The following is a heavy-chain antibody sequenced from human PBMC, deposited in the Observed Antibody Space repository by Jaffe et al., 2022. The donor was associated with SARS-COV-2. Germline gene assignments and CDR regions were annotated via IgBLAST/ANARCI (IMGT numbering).Heavy chain of an antibody. CDR3: ARVETGYYPYHYGMDV. J-gene: IGHJ6*02. CDR1: GFTFSSYA. D-gene: IGHD3-9*01. CDR2: ISSNGGST. V-gene: IGHV3-64*01. Sequence: EVQLVESGGGLVQPGGSLRLSCAASGFTFSSYAMHWVRQAPGKGLEYVSAISSNGGSTYYANSVKGRFTISRDNSKNTLYLQMGSLRAEDMAVYYCARVETGYYPYHYGMDVWGQGTTVTVSS.